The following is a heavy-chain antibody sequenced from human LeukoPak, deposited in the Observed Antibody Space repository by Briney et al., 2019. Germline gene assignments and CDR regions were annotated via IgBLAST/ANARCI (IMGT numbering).Heavy chain of an antibody. D-gene: IGHD3-10*01. J-gene: IGHJ6*03. CDR1: GGSISSYY. V-gene: IGHV4-59*12. CDR2: IYYSGST. CDR3: ARDLYGSGSYYYYMDV. Sequence: PSETLSLTCTVSGGSISSYYWSWIRQPPGKGLEWIGYIYYSGSTNYNPSLKSRVTMSVDTSKNQFSLKLSSVTAADTAVYYCARDLYGSGSYYYYMDVWGKGTTVTISS.